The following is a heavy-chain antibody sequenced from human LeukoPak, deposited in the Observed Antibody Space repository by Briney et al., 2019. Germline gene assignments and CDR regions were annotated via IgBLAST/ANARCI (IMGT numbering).Heavy chain of an antibody. Sequence: PGGSLRLSCAASGFTFSSYAMSWVRQAPGKGLEWVSAISGSGGSTYYADSVKGRFTISRDNSKNTLYLQMNSLRVGDTAVYYCARAGYYDSSGFYAPDAFDIWGQGTVVTVSS. CDR1: GFTFSSYA. CDR2: ISGSGGST. V-gene: IGHV3-23*01. CDR3: ARAGYYDSSGFYAPDAFDI. J-gene: IGHJ3*02. D-gene: IGHD3-22*01.